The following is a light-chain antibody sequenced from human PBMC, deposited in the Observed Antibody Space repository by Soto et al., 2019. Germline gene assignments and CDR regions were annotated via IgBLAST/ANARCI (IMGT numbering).Light chain of an antibody. Sequence: QSVLTQPPSASGTPGQRVTITCSGSRSNIGSNTVNWYQQLPGSAPKLLIYSNNQRPSGVPDRFSGSKSGTSASLAISGLQSEDEADYYCAAWDDSLIGFYVFGTGTKVTVL. CDR1: RSNIGSNT. CDR2: SNN. CDR3: AAWDDSLIGFYV. J-gene: IGLJ1*01. V-gene: IGLV1-44*01.